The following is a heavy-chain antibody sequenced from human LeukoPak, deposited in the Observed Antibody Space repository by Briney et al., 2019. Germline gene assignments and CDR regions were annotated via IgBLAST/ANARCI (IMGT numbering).Heavy chain of an antibody. CDR2: INPNSGGT. Sequence: ASVKVSCKASGYTFTGYYMHWVRQAPGQGLEWMGWINPNSGGTNHAQKFQGRVTMTRDTSISTAYMELSRLRSNDTAVYYCASYCSSTSCYLWGHYYYYYYMDVWGKGTTVTISS. D-gene: IGHD2-2*01. CDR3: ASYCSSTSCYLWGHYYYYYYMDV. CDR1: GYTFTGYY. V-gene: IGHV1-2*02. J-gene: IGHJ6*03.